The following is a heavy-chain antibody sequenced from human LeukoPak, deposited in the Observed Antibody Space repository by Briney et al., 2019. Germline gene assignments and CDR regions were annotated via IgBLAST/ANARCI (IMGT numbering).Heavy chain of an antibody. J-gene: IGHJ5*02. CDR2: ISYDGNYK. Sequence: GRSLRLSCAASGFTFSDYAMHWVRQAPGKGLEWVAVISYDGNYKYSADSMKGRFTVSRDNSKNMLYLQMDSLRPEDTAVYYCARDPLTDCSGGSCYSEGFDPWGQGTLVTVSS. CDR1: GFTFSDYA. D-gene: IGHD2-15*01. V-gene: IGHV3-30-3*01. CDR3: ARDPLTDCSGGSCYSEGFDP.